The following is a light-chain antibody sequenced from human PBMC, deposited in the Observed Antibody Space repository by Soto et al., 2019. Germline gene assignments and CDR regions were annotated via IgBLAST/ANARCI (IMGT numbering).Light chain of an antibody. CDR1: QTVSSSY. J-gene: IGKJ1*01. Sequence: EIVLTQSPGTLSLSPGERATLSCRASQTVSSSYLAWYQQKLGQASRLLIYAAYNRLTGVPDRFSSSGSGTEFTLTISRLEPEDFAMYYCQQYGSSPCTFGQGTKLEIK. CDR2: AAY. V-gene: IGKV3-20*01. CDR3: QQYGSSPCT.